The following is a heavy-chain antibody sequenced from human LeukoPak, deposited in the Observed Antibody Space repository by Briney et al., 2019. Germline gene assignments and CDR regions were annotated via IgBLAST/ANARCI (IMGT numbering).Heavy chain of an antibody. Sequence: GGSLRLSCAASRFTFSRYWMSWFRRAPGKGLEWVANIKQDGSEKYYVDSVKGRFTISRDNARSSLYLQMNSLRAEDTAVYYCARDVAAAGYYWGQGTLVTVSS. J-gene: IGHJ4*02. D-gene: IGHD6-13*01. CDR2: IKQDGSEK. V-gene: IGHV3-7*01. CDR1: RFTFSRYW. CDR3: ARDVAAAGYY.